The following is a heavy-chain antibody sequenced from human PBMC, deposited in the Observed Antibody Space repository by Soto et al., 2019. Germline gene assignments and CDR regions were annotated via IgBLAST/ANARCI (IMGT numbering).Heavy chain of an antibody. V-gene: IGHV3-33*01. Sequence: GGSLRLSCAASGFTFSSYGMHWVRQAPGKGLEWVAVIWYDGSNKYYADSVKGRFTISRDNSKNTLYLQMNSLRAEDTAVYYCARDSSVIVGATEMTLDSWGQGTLVTVSS. CDR3: ARDSSVIVGATEMTLDS. J-gene: IGHJ4*02. CDR1: GFTFSSYG. CDR2: IWYDGSNK. D-gene: IGHD1-26*01.